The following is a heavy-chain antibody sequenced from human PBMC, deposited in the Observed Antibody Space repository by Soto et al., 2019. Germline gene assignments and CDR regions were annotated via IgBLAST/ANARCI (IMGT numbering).Heavy chain of an antibody. CDR3: AMHVGGDY. V-gene: IGHV3-48*01. Sequence: EVQLVEFGGGLVQPGGSLRLSCAASGFTFSTYSMNWVRQAPGKGLEWVSYISSSSTTIFYSDSVKGRFTISRDNAKNSLYLQMNSLRAEDTAVYYCAMHVGGDYWGQGTLVTVSS. J-gene: IGHJ4*02. CDR1: GFTFSTYS. CDR2: ISSSSTTI. D-gene: IGHD3-16*01.